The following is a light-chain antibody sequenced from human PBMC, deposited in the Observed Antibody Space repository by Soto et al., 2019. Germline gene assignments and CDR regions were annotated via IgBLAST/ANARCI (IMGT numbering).Light chain of an antibody. Sequence: DIQMTQSPASLSASVGDRVTITCRASQNIGSYLHWYQHRPGKAPNLLIYAASSLQSGVPSRFSGSGSGTDFTLTISGLQPEDFATYYCQQSYSTPLYTFGQGTKLEIQ. J-gene: IGKJ2*01. V-gene: IGKV1-39*01. CDR1: QNIGSY. CDR2: AAS. CDR3: QQSYSTPLYT.